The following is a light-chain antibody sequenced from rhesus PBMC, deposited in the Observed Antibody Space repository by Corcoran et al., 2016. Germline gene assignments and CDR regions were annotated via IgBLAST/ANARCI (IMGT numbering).Light chain of an antibody. CDR1: QEINSY. Sequence: DIQMTQSPSFLSASAGDTVTITCRASQEINSYVNWYQQKLGKAPKLMIYAATTLQGGVPSRFSGRGSGTDFTLTISSLQPEDFAPYYCQHYRNYPFSFSQGAKVEIE. V-gene: IGKV1-28*02. CDR2: AAT. CDR3: QHYRNYPFS. J-gene: IGKJ2*01.